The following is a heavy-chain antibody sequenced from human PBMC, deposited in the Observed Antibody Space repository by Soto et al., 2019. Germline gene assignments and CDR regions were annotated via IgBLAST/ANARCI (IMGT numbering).Heavy chain of an antibody. V-gene: IGHV3-23*01. D-gene: IGHD2-15*01. Sequence: EVQLLESGGGLVQPGGSLRLSCAASGFTFSSYAMSWVRQAPGKGLEWVSAISASGGSTYYADSVKGRFTISRDSSKTTVFLQINSLRAEDTAVYYCAKGSSAVYCFDYWGQGTLVTVSS. CDR3: AKGSSAVYCFDY. J-gene: IGHJ4*02. CDR1: GFTFSSYA. CDR2: ISASGGST.